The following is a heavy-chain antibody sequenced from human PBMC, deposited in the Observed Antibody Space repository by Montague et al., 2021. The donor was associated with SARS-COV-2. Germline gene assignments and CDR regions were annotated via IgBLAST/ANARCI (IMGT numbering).Heavy chain of an antibody. J-gene: IGHJ4*02. V-gene: IGHV2-70*11. CDR1: GFSLSTSGMC. D-gene: IGHD7-27*01. Sequence: PALVIPTQTLTLTCAFSGFSLSTSGMCVSWIRQPPGKALEWLARIDWDDDKYYRTSLKTRLTISKDTSKNQVVLTMTNMDPVDTATYYCARDWGCTHFDYWGQGTLVTVSS. CDR2: IDWDDDK. CDR3: ARDWGCTHFDY.